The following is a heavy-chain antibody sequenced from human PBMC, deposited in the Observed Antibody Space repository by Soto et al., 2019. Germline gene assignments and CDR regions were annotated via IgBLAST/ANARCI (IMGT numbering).Heavy chain of an antibody. CDR1: GFTLNHYG. Sequence: GGSLRLSCAASGFTLNHYGMHWVRQAPGKGLEWVGVMSIDGMNQHYGDSVRGRFTISRDTSKNTLYLQMDSLRPEDTAVYYWAKEKFNTGWTQPGSWGQGTLVTVSS. J-gene: IGHJ5*02. D-gene: IGHD6-19*01. CDR2: MSIDGMNQ. V-gene: IGHV3-30*18. CDR3: AKEKFNTGWTQPGS.